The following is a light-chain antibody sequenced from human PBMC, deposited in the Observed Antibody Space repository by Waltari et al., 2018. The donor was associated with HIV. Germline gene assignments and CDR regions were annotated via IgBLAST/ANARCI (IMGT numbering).Light chain of an antibody. V-gene: IGLV4-69*02. CDR3: QTWGTGFEV. Sequence: QLVLTQSPSASASLGASVKLTCTLSSGHTNYAIAWHQQQPEKGPRYLMTVKSDGRHSKGDEIPDRFPGASSGAERYLTISGLQSEDEADYYCQTWGTGFEVFGGGTKLTVL. J-gene: IGLJ3*02. CDR2: VKSDGRH. CDR1: SGHTNYA.